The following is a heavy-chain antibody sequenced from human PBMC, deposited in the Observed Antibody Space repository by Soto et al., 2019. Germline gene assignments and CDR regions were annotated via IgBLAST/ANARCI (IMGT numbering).Heavy chain of an antibody. CDR3: AKERMEQYQLLPFFDY. Sequence: QVQLVESGGGVVQPGRSLRLSCSASGFTFSNSGMHWVRQAPGKGLEWVAVISFDGSNKYYADSVRGRFTISRDNSKDTLYLQMDSLRAEDTALYYCAKERMEQYQLLPFFDYWGQGTLVIVSS. J-gene: IGHJ4*02. V-gene: IGHV3-30*18. CDR2: ISFDGSNK. D-gene: IGHD2-2*01. CDR1: GFTFSNSG.